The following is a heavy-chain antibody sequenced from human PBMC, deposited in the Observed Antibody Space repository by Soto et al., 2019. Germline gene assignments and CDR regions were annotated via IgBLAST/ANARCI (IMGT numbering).Heavy chain of an antibody. CDR2: MNPNSGNT. J-gene: IGHJ5*01. Sequence: QVQLEQSGAEVKTPGASVKVSCKASGYTFASYDINRVRQAPGQGLEWMAWMNPNSGNTNYAQKFQGRLTMTRDTALSIAHMELSGLRNEDTAVYYCARSDGYNFNWLDSWGQGTLVIVSA. CDR3: ARSDGYNFNWLDS. V-gene: IGHV1-8*01. D-gene: IGHD2-21*01. CDR1: GYTFASYD.